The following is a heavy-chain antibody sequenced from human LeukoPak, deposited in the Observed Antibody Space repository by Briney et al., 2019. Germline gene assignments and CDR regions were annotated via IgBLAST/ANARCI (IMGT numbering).Heavy chain of an antibody. CDR3: ASLTHYGSGTDLPDY. V-gene: IGHV4-34*01. CDR2: INHSGST. Sequence: PSETLSLTCAVYGGSFSGSYWSWISQPPRKGLEWIGEINHSGSTNSNPSLKSRVTISVDTSKNQFSLKLSSVTAADTAVYYCASLTHYGSGTDLPDYWGQGTLVTVSS. J-gene: IGHJ4*02. CDR1: GGSFSGSY. D-gene: IGHD3-10*01.